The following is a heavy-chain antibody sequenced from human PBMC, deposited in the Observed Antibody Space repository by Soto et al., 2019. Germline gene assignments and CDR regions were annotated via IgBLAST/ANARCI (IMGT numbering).Heavy chain of an antibody. V-gene: IGHV1-18*01. J-gene: IGHJ3*02. CDR3: ARVEYYYDSSGYYPADAFDI. CDR2: ISAYNGNT. CDR1: GYTFTSYG. D-gene: IGHD3-22*01. Sequence: ASVKVSCKASGYTFTSYGISWVRQAPGQGLEWMGWISAYNGNTNYAQKLQGRVTMTTDTSTSTAYMELRSLRSDDTAVYYCARVEYYYDSSGYYPADAFDIWGQGTMVTVSS.